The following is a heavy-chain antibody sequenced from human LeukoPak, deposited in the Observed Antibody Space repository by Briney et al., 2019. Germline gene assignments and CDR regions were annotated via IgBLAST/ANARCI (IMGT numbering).Heavy chain of an antibody. CDR1: GGTFSSYA. V-gene: IGHV1-69*01. CDR2: IIPIFGTA. Sequence: SVKVSCKASGGTFSSYAISWVRQAPGQGLEWMGGIIPIFGTANYAQKFQGRVTITADESTSTAYMELSSLRSEDTAVYYCARVRDIAAAENYFDYWGQGTLVTVSS. D-gene: IGHD6-13*01. CDR3: ARVRDIAAAENYFDY. J-gene: IGHJ4*02.